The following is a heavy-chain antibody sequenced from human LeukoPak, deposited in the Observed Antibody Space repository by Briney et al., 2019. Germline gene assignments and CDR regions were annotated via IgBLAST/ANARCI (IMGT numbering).Heavy chain of an antibody. J-gene: IGHJ6*03. V-gene: IGHV1-18*04. CDR1: GYTFTVYY. CDR3: ARDGSTSCQSPFCYYYYYMDV. Sequence: GASVTVSFKASGYTFTVYYMHWVRQAPGQGLEWMGWISAYNGNTNYAQKLQGRVTMTTDTSTSTAYMELRSLRSEDTAVYYCARDGSTSCQSPFCYYYYYMDVWGKGTTVTVSS. CDR2: ISAYNGNT. D-gene: IGHD2-2*01.